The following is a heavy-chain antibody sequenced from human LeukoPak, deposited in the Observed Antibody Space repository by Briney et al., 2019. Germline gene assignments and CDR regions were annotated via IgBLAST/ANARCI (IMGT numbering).Heavy chain of an antibody. D-gene: IGHD1-26*01. Sequence: ASVKVSCKASGYTFTSYGISWVRQALGQGLEWMGWISAYNGNTNYAQKLQGRVTMTTDTSTSTAYMELRSLRSDDTAVYYCARAQYSGSYPAWDPWGQGTLVTVSS. J-gene: IGHJ5*02. V-gene: IGHV1-18*01. CDR1: GYTFTSYG. CDR3: ARAQYSGSYPAWDP. CDR2: ISAYNGNT.